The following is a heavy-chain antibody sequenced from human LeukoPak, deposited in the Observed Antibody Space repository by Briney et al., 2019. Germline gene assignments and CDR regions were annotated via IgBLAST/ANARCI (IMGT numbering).Heavy chain of an antibody. D-gene: IGHD6-19*01. V-gene: IGHV3-7*01. CDR2: INQDGSGT. CDR3: VREQWYRLDY. Sequence: GGSLRLSCVASGFGFGSFYMSWVRQAPGKGLEWVAQINQDGSGTFYVDSVRGRFTISRDNAETSAFLQMDSLTAEDTAVYYCVREQWYRLDYWGQGTLVTVSS. J-gene: IGHJ4*02. CDR1: GFGFGSFY.